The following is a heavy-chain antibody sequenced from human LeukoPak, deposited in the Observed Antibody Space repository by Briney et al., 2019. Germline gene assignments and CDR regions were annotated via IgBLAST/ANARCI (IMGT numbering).Heavy chain of an antibody. D-gene: IGHD3-10*01. J-gene: IGHJ4*02. V-gene: IGHV1-2*02. Sequence: GASVNVSCKASGYTFTGYYMHWVRQAPGQRIEWMGWINPNSVGTNYAQKFQGRVTMTRDTSISTAYMELSRLRSDDTAVYYCARGSRGEGFDYWGQGTLVTVSS. CDR1: GYTFTGYY. CDR3: ARGSRGEGFDY. CDR2: INPNSVGT.